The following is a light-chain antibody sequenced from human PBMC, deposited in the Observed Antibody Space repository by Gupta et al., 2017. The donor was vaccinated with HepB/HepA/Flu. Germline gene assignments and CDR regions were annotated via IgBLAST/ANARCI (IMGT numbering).Light chain of an antibody. CDR3: PLWHNNGGLYV. V-gene: IGLV3-21*02. CDR1: NIVSKR. J-gene: IGLJ1*01. Sequence: SYVLTQQPSVSVAPGQTARITCGGDNIVSKRVHWYQQKPGQAPVLVVDEDSDRPSGIPERVSASSAANAATLRIIWVEAGDEADYYCPLWHNNGGLYVLGTGTKVTVL. CDR2: EDS.